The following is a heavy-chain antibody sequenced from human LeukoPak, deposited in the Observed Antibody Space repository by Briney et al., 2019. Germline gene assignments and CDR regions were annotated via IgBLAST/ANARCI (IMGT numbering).Heavy chain of an antibody. CDR3: ARGRLDYYGSGSYYPFDY. J-gene: IGHJ4*02. V-gene: IGHV4-39*07. CDR1: DGSVSSVGYY. D-gene: IGHD3-10*01. CDR2: INHSGST. Sequence: PSETLSLTCTVSDGSVSSVGYYWGWIRQPPGKGLEWIGEINHSGSTNYNPSLKSRVTISVDTSKNQFSLKLSSVTAADTAVYYCARGRLDYYGSGSYYPFDYWGQGTLVTVSS.